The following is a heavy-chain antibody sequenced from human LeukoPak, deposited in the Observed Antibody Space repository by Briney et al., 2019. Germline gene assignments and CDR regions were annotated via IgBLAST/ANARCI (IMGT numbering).Heavy chain of an antibody. CDR2: IRYDGSNT. CDR3: AKERYCSGGNCYPDDS. Sequence: GGSLRLSCAASGFTFSSYEMNWVRQAPGKGLEWVAFIRYDGSNTYYGDSVKGRFTISRDNSKNTLYLQMSSLRAEDTAVYYCAKERYCSGGNCYPDDSWGQGTLVTVSS. D-gene: IGHD2-15*01. V-gene: IGHV3-30*02. CDR1: GFTFSSYE. J-gene: IGHJ4*02.